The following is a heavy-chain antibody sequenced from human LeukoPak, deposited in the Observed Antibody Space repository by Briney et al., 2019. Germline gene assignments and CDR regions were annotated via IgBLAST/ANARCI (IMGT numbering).Heavy chain of an antibody. V-gene: IGHV1-8*02. CDR3: AISPIVVVPAAIIDAFDI. J-gene: IGHJ3*02. CDR1: GGTFSSYA. CDR2: MNPNSGNT. Sequence: ASVKVSCKASGGTFSSYAISWVRQATGQGLEWMGWMNPNSGNTGYAQKFQGRVTMTRNTSISTAYMELSSLRSEDTAVYYCAISPIVVVPAAIIDAFDIWGQGTMVTVSS. D-gene: IGHD2-2*01.